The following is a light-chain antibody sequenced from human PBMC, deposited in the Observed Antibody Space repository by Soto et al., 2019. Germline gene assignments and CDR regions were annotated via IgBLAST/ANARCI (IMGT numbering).Light chain of an antibody. Sequence: QSALTQPASASGSPGQSVTISCTGTSSDVGAYSYVSWYQQHPGKAPKLMIYEVSKRPSGVPDRFSGSKSGNTASLTVSGLQAEDEADYYCSSYAGSNNLVVFGGGTQLTVL. CDR3: SSYAGSNNLVV. CDR1: SSDVGAYSY. J-gene: IGLJ2*01. CDR2: EVS. V-gene: IGLV2-8*01.